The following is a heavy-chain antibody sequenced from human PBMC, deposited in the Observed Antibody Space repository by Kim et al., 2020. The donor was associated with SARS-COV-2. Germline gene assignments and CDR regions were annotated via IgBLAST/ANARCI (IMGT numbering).Heavy chain of an antibody. CDR2: ISYDGSNK. Sequence: GGSLRLSCAASGFTFSSYAMHWVRQAPGKGLEWVAVISYDGSNKYYADSVKGRFTISRDNSKNTLYLQMNSLRAEDTAVYYCARKGYDHYYYGMDVWGQGTTVTVSS. V-gene: IGHV3-30-3*01. D-gene: IGHD5-12*01. J-gene: IGHJ6*02. CDR3: ARKGYDHYYYGMDV. CDR1: GFTFSSYA.